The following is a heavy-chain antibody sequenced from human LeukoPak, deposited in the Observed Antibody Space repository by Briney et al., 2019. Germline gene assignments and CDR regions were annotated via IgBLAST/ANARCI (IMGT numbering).Heavy chain of an antibody. CDR3: ARGGIAIFGGIIYQDY. CDR2: INWNGRST. V-gene: IGHV3-20*04. J-gene: IGHJ4*02. Sequence: GGSLRLSCAASGFTFDDYGMSWVRQAPGKGLEWVSGINWNGRSTGYADSVKGRFTISRDNAKNSLYLQMNSLRAEDTAFYYCARGGIAIFGGIIYQDYWGQGTLVTVSS. CDR1: GFTFDDYG. D-gene: IGHD3-3*01.